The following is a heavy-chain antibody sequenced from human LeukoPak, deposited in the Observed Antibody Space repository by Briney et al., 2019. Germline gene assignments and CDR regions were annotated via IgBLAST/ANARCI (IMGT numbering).Heavy chain of an antibody. CDR3: ARDFCSTSCNLGY. CDR1: GYTFTSYG. D-gene: IGHD2-2*01. CDR2: ISTYNGNT. V-gene: IGHV1-18*01. J-gene: IGHJ4*02. Sequence: ASVKVSCKASGYTFTSYGILWVRQAPGQGLEWMGWISTYNGNTNYAQKFQGRVTITADESTSTAYMELSSLRSEDTAVYYCARDFCSTSCNLGYWGQGTLVTVSS.